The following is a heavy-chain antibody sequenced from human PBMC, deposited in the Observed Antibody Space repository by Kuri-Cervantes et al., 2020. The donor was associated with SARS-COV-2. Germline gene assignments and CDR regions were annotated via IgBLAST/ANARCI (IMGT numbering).Heavy chain of an antibody. CDR3: VIVDTAMVGFGDY. CDR2: ISSSSSTK. J-gene: IGHJ4*02. CDR1: GFTFSSYS. Sequence: GESLKISCAASGFTFSSYSMNWVRQAPGKGLEWVSYISSSSSTKYYADSVKGRFTISRDNSKNTLYLQMNSLRAEDTAVYYCVIVDTAMVGFGDYWGQGTLVTVSS. D-gene: IGHD5-18*01. V-gene: IGHV3-48*01.